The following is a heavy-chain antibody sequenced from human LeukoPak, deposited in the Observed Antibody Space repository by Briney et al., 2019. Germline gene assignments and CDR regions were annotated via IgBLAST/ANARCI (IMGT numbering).Heavy chain of an antibody. Sequence: PSETLSLTCTVSGGSISSYYWSWIRQPPGKGLEWIGYIYYSGSTNYNPSLKSRVTISVDTSKNQFSLKLNSVTAADTAVYYCARDSRTGIADYWGQGTLVTVSS. J-gene: IGHJ4*02. CDR2: IYYSGST. D-gene: IGHD6-13*01. CDR3: ARDSRTGIADY. CDR1: GGSISSYY. V-gene: IGHV4-59*01.